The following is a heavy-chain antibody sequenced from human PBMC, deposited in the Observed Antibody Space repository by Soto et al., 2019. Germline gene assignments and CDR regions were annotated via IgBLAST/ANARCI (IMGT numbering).Heavy chain of an antibody. Sequence: SETLSLTCAVYGGSFSGYYWSWIRQPPGKGLEWIGEINHSGSTNYNPSLKSRVTISVDTSKNQFSLKLSSVTAADTAVYYCARSAFRITIFGVVTPPPHNWFDPWGQGTLVTVSS. CDR2: INHSGST. CDR1: GGSFSGYY. V-gene: IGHV4-34*01. J-gene: IGHJ5*02. D-gene: IGHD3-3*01. CDR3: ARSAFRITIFGVVTPPPHNWFDP.